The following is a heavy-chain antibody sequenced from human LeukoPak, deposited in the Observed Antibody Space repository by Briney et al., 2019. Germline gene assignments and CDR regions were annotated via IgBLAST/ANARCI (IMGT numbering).Heavy chain of an antibody. D-gene: IGHD1-14*01. V-gene: IGHV3-64*01. CDR1: GFTFSNYA. CDR2: IRSNGGTT. Sequence: GGSLRLSCAASGFTFSNYAMHWVRQAPGKGLEYISAIRSNGGTTYYANSVKGRFTISRDNSKNTLYLQMGSLRPEDMAVYYCARSYGGGIYYFDYWGQGTLVTVSS. CDR3: ARSYGGGIYYFDY. J-gene: IGHJ4*02.